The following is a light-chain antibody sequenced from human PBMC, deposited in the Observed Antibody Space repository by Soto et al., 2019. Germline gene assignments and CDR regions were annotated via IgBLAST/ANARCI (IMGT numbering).Light chain of an antibody. J-gene: IGKJ5*01. CDR3: QQYGSSPSIT. Sequence: EIVLTQSPGTLSLSPGERATLSCRASQSVSSSSLAWYQQKPGQAPRLLIYGASSRATDIPDRFSGSGSGTHFTLTISTLEPEDFAVYYCQQYGSSPSITFGQGTRLEIK. V-gene: IGKV3-20*01. CDR2: GAS. CDR1: QSVSSSS.